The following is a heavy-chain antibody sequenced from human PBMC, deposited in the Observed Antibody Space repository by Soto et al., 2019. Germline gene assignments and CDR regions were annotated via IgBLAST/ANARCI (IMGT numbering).Heavy chain of an antibody. CDR2: IYYSGST. V-gene: IGHV4-39*01. CDR3: ARHTPAISISDH. Sequence: QLQLQESGPGLVKPSETLSLTCTVSGGSISSSSYYWGWIRQPPGKGLEWIGSIYYSGSTYYNPYLKRRVTISVDTSKNQFSLKLSSVTAADTAVYYCARHTPAISISDHWGQGTLVTVSS. J-gene: IGHJ4*02. D-gene: IGHD2-15*01. CDR1: GGSISSSSYY.